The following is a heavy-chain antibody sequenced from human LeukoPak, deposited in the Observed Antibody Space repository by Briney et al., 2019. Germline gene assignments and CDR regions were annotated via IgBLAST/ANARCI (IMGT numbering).Heavy chain of an antibody. CDR1: GYSFTSYW. V-gene: IGHV5-51*01. CDR2: IYPGDSDT. Sequence: GESLKISCKGSGYSFTSYWIGWVRQMPGKGLEWMGIIYPGDSDTRYSPSFQGQVTISADKSISTAYLQWSSLKASDTAMYYCANVDGSREDGGWFDPWGQGTLVTVSS. J-gene: IGHJ5*02. CDR3: ANVDGSREDGGWFDP. D-gene: IGHD2-15*01.